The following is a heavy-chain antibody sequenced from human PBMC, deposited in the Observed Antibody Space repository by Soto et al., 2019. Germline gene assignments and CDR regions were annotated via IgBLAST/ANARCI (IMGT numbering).Heavy chain of an antibody. V-gene: IGHV4-30-4*01. J-gene: IGHJ4*02. Sequence: QVQLQESGPGLVKPSQTLSLTCTVSGGSISSGDYYWSWIRQPPGKGLEWIGYIYYSGSTYYNPSPMSRVTISVDTSKNQFSLKLSSVTAADTAVYYCARAPFYDSSGYYIYYFDYWGQGTLVTVSS. D-gene: IGHD3-22*01. CDR3: ARAPFYDSSGYYIYYFDY. CDR2: IYYSGST. CDR1: GGSISSGDYY.